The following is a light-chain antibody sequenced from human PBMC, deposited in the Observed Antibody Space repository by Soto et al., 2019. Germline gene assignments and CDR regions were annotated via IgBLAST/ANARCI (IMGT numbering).Light chain of an antibody. J-gene: IGKJ2*01. CDR2: TAS. CDR3: QQYNSYPYT. CDR1: QSISSW. V-gene: IGKV1-5*03. Sequence: DIPMTQSPSTLSASVGDRVTITCRASQSISSWLAWYQQKPGKAPKLLIYTASNLESGVPSRFSGSGSGTEFTFTISSLQPDDFATYYCQQYNSYPYTFAQGTKLEIK.